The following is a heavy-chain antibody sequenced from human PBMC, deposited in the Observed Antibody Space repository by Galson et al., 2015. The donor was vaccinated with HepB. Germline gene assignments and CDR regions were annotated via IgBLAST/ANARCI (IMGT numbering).Heavy chain of an antibody. Sequence: SLRLSCAASGFTFSSYAMSWVRQAPGKGLEWVSAISGSGGSTYYADSVKGRFTISRDNSKNTLYLQMNSLRAEDTAVYYCAKDKTPGYCSSTSCEGTAFDIWGQGTMVTVSS. CDR2: ISGSGGST. D-gene: IGHD2-2*01. J-gene: IGHJ3*02. V-gene: IGHV3-23*01. CDR3: AKDKTPGYCSSTSCEGTAFDI. CDR1: GFTFSSYA.